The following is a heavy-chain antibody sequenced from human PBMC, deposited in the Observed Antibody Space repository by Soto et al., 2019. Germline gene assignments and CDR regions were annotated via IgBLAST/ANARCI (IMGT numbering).Heavy chain of an antibody. D-gene: IGHD3-3*01. Sequence: VQLVESGGGVVQPGRSLRLSCAASGFIFSRYGMHWVRQAPGKGLEWVSAISGSGGSSYYADSVKGRFTISRDNSKNTLYLQMNSLRAEDTAVYYCAKDLWDGITIFGVVDYWGQGTLVTVSS. CDR1: GFIFSRYG. CDR3: AKDLWDGITIFGVVDY. CDR2: ISGSGGSS. J-gene: IGHJ4*02. V-gene: IGHV3-23*04.